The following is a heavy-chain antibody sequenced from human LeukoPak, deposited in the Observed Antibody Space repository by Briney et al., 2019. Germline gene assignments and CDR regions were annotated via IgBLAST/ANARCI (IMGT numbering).Heavy chain of an antibody. CDR1: GFTVSSNY. D-gene: IGHD3-9*01. CDR2: IYYSGST. V-gene: IGHV4-39*01. CDR3: ARHSSGERYFDWLLFPDY. Sequence: GSLRLSCAASGFTVSSNYMSWVRQPPGKGLEWIGSIYYSGSTYYNPSLKSRVTISVDTSKNQFSLKLSSVTAADTAVYYCARHSSGERYFDWLLFPDYWGQGTLVTVSS. J-gene: IGHJ4*02.